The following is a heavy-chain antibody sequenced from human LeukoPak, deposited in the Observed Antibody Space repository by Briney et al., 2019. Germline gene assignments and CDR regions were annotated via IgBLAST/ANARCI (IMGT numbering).Heavy chain of an antibody. CDR1: GFTFDDYG. D-gene: IGHD6-13*01. J-gene: IGHJ4*02. CDR3: ARTLAAAGTNVVDY. V-gene: IGHV3-20*04. Sequence: GGSLRLSCAASGFTFDDYGMSWVRQAPGKGLEWVSGINWNGGSTGYADSVKGRFTISRDNAKNSVYLQMNSLRAEDTAVYYFARTLAAAGTNVVDYWGQGTLVTVSS. CDR2: INWNGGST.